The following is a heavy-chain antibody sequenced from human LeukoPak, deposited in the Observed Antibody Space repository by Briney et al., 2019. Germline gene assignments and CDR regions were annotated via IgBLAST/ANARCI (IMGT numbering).Heavy chain of an antibody. J-gene: IGHJ4*02. Sequence: GAPVKVSCKASGYTFTSYGISWVRQAPGQGLEWMGWISAYNGNTNYAQKLQGRVTMATDTSTSTAYMELRSLRSDDTAAYYCARVSLRYFDWLLSDYWGQGTLVTVSS. CDR2: ISAYNGNT. CDR3: ARVSLRYFDWLLSDY. D-gene: IGHD3-9*01. V-gene: IGHV1-18*01. CDR1: GYTFTSYG.